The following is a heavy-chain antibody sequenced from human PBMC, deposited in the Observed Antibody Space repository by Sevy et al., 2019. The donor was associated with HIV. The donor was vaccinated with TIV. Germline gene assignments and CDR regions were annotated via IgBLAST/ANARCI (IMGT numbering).Heavy chain of an antibody. D-gene: IGHD3-10*01. CDR1: GFTFGSCA. V-gene: IGHV3-23*01. Sequence: GGSLRLSCAASGFTFGSCAMSWVRQAPGKGLEWVSTIDSGGTNTHYADSVKGRFTISRDNSKNTLYLQMNSLRAEDTAIYYCARDVSYFPFFDYWGQGTLVTVSS. J-gene: IGHJ4*02. CDR2: IDSGGTNT. CDR3: ARDVSYFPFFDY.